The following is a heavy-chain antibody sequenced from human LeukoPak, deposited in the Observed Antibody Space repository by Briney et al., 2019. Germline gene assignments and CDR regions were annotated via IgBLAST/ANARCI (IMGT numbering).Heavy chain of an antibody. D-gene: IGHD6-6*01. CDR2: IIPIFGTA. Sequence: GASVKVSCKASGGTFSSYAISWVRQAPGQGLEWMGGIIPIFGTANYAQKFQGRVTITTDESTSTAYMELSSLRSEDTAVYYCASSIAARRGWLFNFDYWGQGTLVTVSS. V-gene: IGHV1-69*05. J-gene: IGHJ4*02. CDR3: ASSIAARRGWLFNFDY. CDR1: GGTFSSYA.